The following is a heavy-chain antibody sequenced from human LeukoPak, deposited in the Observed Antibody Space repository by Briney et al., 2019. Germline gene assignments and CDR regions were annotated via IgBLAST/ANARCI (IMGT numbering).Heavy chain of an antibody. CDR2: ISYDGSNK. V-gene: IGHV3-30*18. Sequence: GGSLRLSCAASGSTFSSYGMHWVRQAPGKGLEWVAVISYDGSNKYYADSVKGRFTISRDNAKNSLYLQMNSLRAEDTAVYYCAKESAYYDILTGYFGIDYWGQGTLVTVSS. J-gene: IGHJ4*02. CDR1: GSTFSSYG. D-gene: IGHD3-9*01. CDR3: AKESAYYDILTGYFGIDY.